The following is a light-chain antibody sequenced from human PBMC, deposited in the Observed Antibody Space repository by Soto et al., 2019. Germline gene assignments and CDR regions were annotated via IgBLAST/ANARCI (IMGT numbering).Light chain of an antibody. CDR2: GAS. CDR1: QSVSSN. CDR3: QQYNNWPPWT. Sequence: EIVMTQSPATLSVSPGERATLSCRASQSVSSNLAWYQQKPGQAPRLLIYGASTRVTGIPARFSGSGSGTEFTLIISTLQSEDFAVYYCQQYNNWPPWTFGQGTKVDIK. V-gene: IGKV3-15*01. J-gene: IGKJ1*01.